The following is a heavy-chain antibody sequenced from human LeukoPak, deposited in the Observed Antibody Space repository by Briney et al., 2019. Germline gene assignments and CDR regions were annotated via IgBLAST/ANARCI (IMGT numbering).Heavy chain of an antibody. D-gene: IGHD2-21*02. CDR2: TIPIFGTA. V-gene: IGHV1-69*13. Sequence: SVKVSCKASGGTFSSYAISWVRQAPGPGLEWIGGTIPIFGTANYAQKFQGRVTITADESTSTAYMELSSLRSEDTAVYYCARDSIGYCGGDCYPPPDYWGQGTLVTVSS. J-gene: IGHJ4*02. CDR3: ARDSIGYCGGDCYPPPDY. CDR1: GGTFSSYA.